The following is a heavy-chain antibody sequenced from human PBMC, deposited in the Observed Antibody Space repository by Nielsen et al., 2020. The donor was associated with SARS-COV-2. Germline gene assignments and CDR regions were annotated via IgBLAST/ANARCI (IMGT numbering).Heavy chain of an antibody. Sequence: SETLSLTCAVYGGSFSGYYWSWIRQPPGKGLEWIGEINHSGSTNYNPSLKSRVTISVDTSKNQFSLKLSSVTAADTAVYYCAREGWLVQFDYWGQGTLVTVSS. J-gene: IGHJ4*02. D-gene: IGHD6-19*01. CDR2: INHSGST. CDR1: GGSFSGYY. V-gene: IGHV4-34*01. CDR3: AREGWLVQFDY.